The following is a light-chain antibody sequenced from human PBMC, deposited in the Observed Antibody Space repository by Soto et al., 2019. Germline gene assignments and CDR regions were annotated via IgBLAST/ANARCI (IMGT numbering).Light chain of an antibody. J-gene: IGKJ2*01. CDR3: QQYTHYSSYT. CDR2: KTS. Sequence: DIQMTQSPSTLSASVGDRVTITCRASQSISNWLAWYQRKPGKAPKLLIYKTSNLQSGVPSRFSGSGSGTEFPLTISSLQPDDFATYYCQQYTHYSSYTFGRGTKLEIK. V-gene: IGKV1-5*03. CDR1: QSISNW.